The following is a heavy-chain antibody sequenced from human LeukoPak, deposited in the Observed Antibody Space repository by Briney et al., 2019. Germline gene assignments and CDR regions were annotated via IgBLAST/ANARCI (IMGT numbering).Heavy chain of an antibody. V-gene: IGHV3-21*01. D-gene: IGHD3-16*01. J-gene: IGHJ4*02. CDR1: GFNFSSYS. CDR2: ISSSSSFR. Sequence: SGGSLRLSCAASGFNFSSYSMNWVRQAPGKGLEWVSSISSSSSFRYYADSVKGRFTISRDNAKNSLYLQMNSLRAEDTAVYYCARAHDYVWGSYFFAYWGQGTLVTVSS. CDR3: ARAHDYVWGSYFFAY.